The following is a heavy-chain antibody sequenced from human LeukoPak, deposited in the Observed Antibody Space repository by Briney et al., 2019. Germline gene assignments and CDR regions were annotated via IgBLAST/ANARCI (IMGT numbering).Heavy chain of an antibody. CDR2: ISISGGTT. CDR1: GFAFSNHA. J-gene: IGHJ4*02. V-gene: IGHV3-23*01. Sequence: GGSLRLSCTASGFAFSNHALSWVRQAPGKGLEWVSSISISGGTTYYADSVKGRFTISRENSKSTLYLQMNSLRADDTAVYYCANEIRPNDYWGQGTLVTVSS. CDR3: ANEIRPNDY. D-gene: IGHD4-17*01.